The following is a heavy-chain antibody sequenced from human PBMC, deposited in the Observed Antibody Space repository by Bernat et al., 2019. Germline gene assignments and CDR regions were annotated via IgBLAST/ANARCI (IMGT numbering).Heavy chain of an antibody. CDR3: ARDQGDSYNYGYYYGMDV. CDR2: TYSGGST. CDR1: GFTASSNY. Sequence: EVQLVESGGGLVQPGGSLRLSCAASGFTASSNYMSWVRQAPGKGLERVSVTYSGGSTYYADSVKGRFTISRDNSKNTLYLQMNSLRAEDTAVYYCARDQGDSYNYGYYYGMDVWGQGTTVTVSS. V-gene: IGHV3-66*01. J-gene: IGHJ6*01. D-gene: IGHD5-24*01.